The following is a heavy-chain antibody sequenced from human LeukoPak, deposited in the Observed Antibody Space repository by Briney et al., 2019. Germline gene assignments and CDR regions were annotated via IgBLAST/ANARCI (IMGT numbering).Heavy chain of an antibody. CDR3: ANPELLSAIWDY. J-gene: IGHJ4*02. Sequence: GGSLRLSCAASGFTFSGYAMSWVRQAPGKGLEWVSAISGSGGSTYYADSVKGRFAISRDNSKNTLYLQMNSLRAEDTAVYYCANPELLSAIWDYWGQGTLVTVSS. CDR2: ISGSGGST. D-gene: IGHD1-26*01. V-gene: IGHV3-23*01. CDR1: GFTFSGYA.